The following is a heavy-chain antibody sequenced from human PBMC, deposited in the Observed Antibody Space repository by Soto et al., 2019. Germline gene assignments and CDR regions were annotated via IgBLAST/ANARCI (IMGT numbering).Heavy chain of an antibody. Sequence: EVQLVESGGDLVQPGGSLRLSCAVSGFTFSDHYMDWVRQAPGKGLEWVGRIRNRANSYTTDYAASVKGRFTISRDDSKNSLYLQMNRLKTEDTAMYYCARRITGTPPADGGSWGQGTLVTVS. CDR1: GFTFSDHY. V-gene: IGHV3-72*01. J-gene: IGHJ5*02. CDR2: IRNRANSYTT. CDR3: ARRITGTPPADGGS. D-gene: IGHD1-7*01.